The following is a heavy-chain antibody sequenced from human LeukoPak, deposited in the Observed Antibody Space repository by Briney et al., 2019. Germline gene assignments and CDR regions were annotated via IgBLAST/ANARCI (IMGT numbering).Heavy chain of an antibody. CDR2: ISTSGSTI. CDR3: ARDGPGYSFDY. Sequence: GGSLRLSCAASGFTSSSYEMNWVRQAPGKGLEWVSCISTSGSTIYYADSVKGRFTISRDNARNSLFLQMNSLRAEDTAVYYCARDGPGYSFDYWGQGTLVTVSS. J-gene: IGHJ4*02. V-gene: IGHV3-48*03. D-gene: IGHD5-18*01. CDR1: GFTSSSYE.